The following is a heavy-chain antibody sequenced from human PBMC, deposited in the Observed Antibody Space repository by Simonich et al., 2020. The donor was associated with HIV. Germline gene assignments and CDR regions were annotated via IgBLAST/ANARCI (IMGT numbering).Heavy chain of an antibody. J-gene: IGHJ3*02. CDR1: GGSFSGYY. CDR3: AREVGYYPPQLEENNAFDI. Sequence: QVQLQQWGAGLLKPSETLSLTCAVYGGSFSGYYWSWIRQPPGKGLEWIGEITYWGKTNHNESHKRRVTISINTSTKQFSLRLNSVTAADTAVYYCAREVGYYPPQLEENNAFDIWGQGTMVTVSS. D-gene: IGHD3-10*01. V-gene: IGHV4-34*01. CDR2: ITYWGKT.